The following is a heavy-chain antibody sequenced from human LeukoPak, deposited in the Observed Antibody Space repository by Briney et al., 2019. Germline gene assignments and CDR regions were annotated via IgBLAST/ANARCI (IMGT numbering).Heavy chain of an antibody. Sequence: ASVKVSCKASGYTFTVYYMHWVRQAPGQGLEWMGWINPNSGGTNYAQKFQGRVTMTRDTSISTAYMELSRLRSDDTAVYYCARDNADYYYMDVWGKGTTVTVSS. V-gene: IGHV1-2*02. CDR2: INPNSGGT. CDR3: ARDNADYYYMDV. J-gene: IGHJ6*03. CDR1: GYTFTVYY.